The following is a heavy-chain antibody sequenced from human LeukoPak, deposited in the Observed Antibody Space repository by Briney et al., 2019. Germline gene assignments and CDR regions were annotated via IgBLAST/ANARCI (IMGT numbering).Heavy chain of an antibody. Sequence: SQTLSLTCTVSGGSISSGSYYWSWIRQPAGKGLEWIGRIYTSGSTNYNPSLKSRVTISVDTSKNQFSLKLSSVTAADTAVYYCARGGEYDILTGYALGAFDIWGQGTMVTVSS. V-gene: IGHV4-61*02. D-gene: IGHD3-9*01. CDR1: GGSISSGSYY. CDR2: IYTSGST. J-gene: IGHJ3*02. CDR3: ARGGEYDILTGYALGAFDI.